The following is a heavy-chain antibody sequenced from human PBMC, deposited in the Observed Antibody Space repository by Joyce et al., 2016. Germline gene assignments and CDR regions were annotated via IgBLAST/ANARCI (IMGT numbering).Heavy chain of an antibody. Sequence: QVQLQQWGAGLLKPSETLSLTCAVYGGSFSGYYWSWIRQPPGKGLEWIGEINHCGRTNYNPSLKSRVTISVDTSKNQFSLKLSSVTAADTAVYYCARGPRSNWGLVWFDPWGQGTLVTVSS. CDR1: GGSFSGYY. CDR3: ARGPRSNWGLVWFDP. V-gene: IGHV4-34*01. D-gene: IGHD7-27*01. J-gene: IGHJ5*02. CDR2: INHCGRT.